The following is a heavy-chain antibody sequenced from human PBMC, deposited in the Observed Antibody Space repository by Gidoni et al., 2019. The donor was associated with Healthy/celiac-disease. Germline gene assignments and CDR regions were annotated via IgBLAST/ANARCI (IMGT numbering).Heavy chain of an antibody. D-gene: IGHD6-25*01. V-gene: IGHV1-2*02. CDR1: GYTFTGYY. Sequence: QVQLVQSGAEVKKPGASVKVSCKASGYTFTGYYMHWVRQAPGQGLEWMGWINPNSGGTNYAQKFQGRVTMTRDTSISTAYMELSRLRSDDTAVYYCARDLKPTQTPRRPGGMDVWGQGTTVTVSS. CDR2: INPNSGGT. CDR3: ARDLKPTQTPRRPGGMDV. J-gene: IGHJ6*02.